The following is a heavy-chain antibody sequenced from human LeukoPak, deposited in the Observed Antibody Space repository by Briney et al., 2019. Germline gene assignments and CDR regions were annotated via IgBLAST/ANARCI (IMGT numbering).Heavy chain of an antibody. CDR2: ISYDGSNK. CDR1: GFTFSSYG. J-gene: IGHJ4*02. V-gene: IGHV3-30*18. CDR3: AKETHGAFDY. Sequence: GGSLRLSCAASGFTFSSYGMHWVRQAPGKGLGWVTVISYDGSNKYYADSVKGRFTISRDNSKNTLYMQMNSLRVEDTAVYYCAKETHGAFDYWGQGTLVTVSS.